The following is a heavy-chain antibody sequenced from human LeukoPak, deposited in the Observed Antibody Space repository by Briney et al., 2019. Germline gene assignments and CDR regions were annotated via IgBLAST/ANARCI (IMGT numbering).Heavy chain of an antibody. CDR2: IYYSGTT. V-gene: IGHV4-39*07. Sequence: PSETLSLTCTVSGGSIPISTYYWGWVRQPPGKGLEWIGSIYYSGTTKYNPSLRSRVTISVDNSNNKFSLRLSSVTAADTALYYCARGTLYSGWSYYFDSWGQGTLVTVSS. J-gene: IGHJ4*02. CDR1: GGSIPISTYY. D-gene: IGHD6-19*01. CDR3: ARGTLYSGWSYYFDS.